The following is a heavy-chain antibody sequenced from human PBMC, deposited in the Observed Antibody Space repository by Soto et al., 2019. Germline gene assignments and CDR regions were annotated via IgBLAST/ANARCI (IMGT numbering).Heavy chain of an antibody. V-gene: IGHV3-48*01. J-gene: IGHJ4*02. CDR3: ARGYYDSSGYYPFDY. D-gene: IGHD3-22*01. CDR2: ISSSSTI. CDR1: GFTFSSYS. Sequence: GGSLRLSCAASGFTFSSYSMNLVRKATGKGLEWVSYISSSSTIYYADSVKGRFTISRDNAKNSLYLQMNSLRAEDTAVYYCARGYYDSSGYYPFDYWGQGTLVTVSS.